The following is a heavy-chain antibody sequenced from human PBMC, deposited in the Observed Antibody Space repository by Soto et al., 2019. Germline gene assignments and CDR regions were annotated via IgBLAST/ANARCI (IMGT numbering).Heavy chain of an antibody. D-gene: IGHD3-9*01. V-gene: IGHV3-21*01. J-gene: IGHJ3*02. CDR1: GFTFSSYS. CDR2: ISSSSSYI. CDR3: ARTSTTLDSVTCYRHRGDVFYI. Sequence: PGGSLTLSCAASGFTFSSYSMNWVRQAPGKGLEWVSSISSSSSYIYYADSVKGRFTISRDNAKNSLYLQMNSLRAEDTAVYYCARTSTTLDSVTCYRHRGDVFYIWGQGSTVTGSS.